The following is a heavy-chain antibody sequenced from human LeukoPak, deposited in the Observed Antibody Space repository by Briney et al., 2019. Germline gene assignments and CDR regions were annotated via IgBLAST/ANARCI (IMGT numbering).Heavy chain of an antibody. CDR3: ARSRGSGSGASDI. D-gene: IGHD1-26*01. CDR1: DFTFSSYT. J-gene: IGHJ3*02. CDR2: IGTRGDGI. Sequence: GGSLRLSCVASDFTFSSYTMIWVRQAPGKALEWVSVIGTRGDGIHYADSVKGRFTISRDDSKNTLYLQMNSLRAEDTALYYCARSRGSGSGASDIWGHGTMVTVSS. V-gene: IGHV3-23*01.